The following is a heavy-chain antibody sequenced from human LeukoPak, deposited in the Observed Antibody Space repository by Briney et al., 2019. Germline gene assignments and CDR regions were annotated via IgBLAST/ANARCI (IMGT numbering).Heavy chain of an antibody. D-gene: IGHD4-17*01. V-gene: IGHV3-53*01. CDR3: ARGSEDYGDYEPVMDV. J-gene: IGHJ6*02. CDR1: GFIVSSNH. Sequence: GGSLRLSCAASGFIVSSNHMSWVRQAPGKGLEWVSVISGGGITYYTDSVKGRFTISRDNSKNTLYLQMNSLRAEDTAVYYCARGSEDYGDYEPVMDVWGQGTTVTVSS. CDR2: ISGGGIT.